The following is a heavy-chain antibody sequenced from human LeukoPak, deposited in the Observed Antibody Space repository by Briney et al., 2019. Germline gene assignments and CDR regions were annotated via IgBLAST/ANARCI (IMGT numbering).Heavy chain of an antibody. CDR3: ARGSIAALPTDAFDI. J-gene: IGHJ3*02. Sequence: PSETLSLTCGVFGGSVNGYYWSWIRQPPGRGLEWIGEVNHSGSTNYDPSLKSRVTISVDTSKNQFSLKLSSVTAADTAVYYCARGSIAALPTDAFDIWGQGTMVTVSS. V-gene: IGHV4-34*01. D-gene: IGHD6-6*01. CDR2: VNHSGST. CDR1: GGSVNGYY.